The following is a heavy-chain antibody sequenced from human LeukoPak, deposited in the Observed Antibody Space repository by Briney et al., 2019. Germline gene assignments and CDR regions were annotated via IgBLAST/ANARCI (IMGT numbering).Heavy chain of an antibody. CDR3: AKRGYSLGYDAFDI. D-gene: IGHD5-12*01. J-gene: IGHJ3*02. CDR2: ISGSAGST. V-gene: IGHV3-23*01. CDR1: GFNFGTYA. Sequence: PGGSLRLSCAASGFNFGTYAMNWVRQAPGKGLEWVSSISGSAGSTYYADSVKGRFTISRDNSKNTLYLQMNSLRAEDTAVYYCAKRGYSLGYDAFDIWGQGTMVIVS.